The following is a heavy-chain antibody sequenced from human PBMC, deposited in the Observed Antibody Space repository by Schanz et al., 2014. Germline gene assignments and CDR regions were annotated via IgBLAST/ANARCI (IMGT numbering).Heavy chain of an antibody. V-gene: IGHV4-59*01. D-gene: IGHD6-6*01. CDR3: ARRIAARSGVGYDYHYGMDV. Sequence: QVQLQESGPGLVKPSETLSLNCRISGSINSYYWSWIRQPPGKGLEWIGYISYSGSTNYNPSLRSRVTISLDRSRNQLCLSLRTVTAADTAIYYCARRIAARSGVGYDYHYGMDVWGQGTTVIVSS. CDR2: ISYSGST. J-gene: IGHJ6*02. CDR1: GSINSYY.